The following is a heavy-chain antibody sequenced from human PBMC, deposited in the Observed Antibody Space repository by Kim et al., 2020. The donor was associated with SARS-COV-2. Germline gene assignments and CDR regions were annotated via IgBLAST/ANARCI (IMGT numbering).Heavy chain of an antibody. CDR3: ILGGAARSWLLNDY. V-gene: IGHV3-15*04. CDR2: IASKTEGGTT. Sequence: GGSLRLSCRYPGFTVNDAWMSWVRQAPGKGLEWVGRIASKTEGGTTDYAAPAKGRFTISGDDSKNTVYLQMNSLKSDDTARYYCILGGAARSWLLNDYWGQGSLVTVSS. D-gene: IGHD3-10*01. CDR1: GFTVNDAW. J-gene: IGHJ4*02.